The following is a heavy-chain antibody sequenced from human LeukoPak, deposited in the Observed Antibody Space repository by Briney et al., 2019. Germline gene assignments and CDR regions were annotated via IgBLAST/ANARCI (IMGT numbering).Heavy chain of an antibody. D-gene: IGHD4-23*01. V-gene: IGHV3-21*01. CDR1: GFTFSSHA. Sequence: TGGSLRLSCAASGFTFSSHAMTWVRQAPGKGLEWVSSISTSSNIYYADSVKGRFTVSRDNAKNSVYLQTNSLRAEDTAVYYCARDRSYVGFDYWGQGTLVTVSS. J-gene: IGHJ4*02. CDR2: ISTSSNI. CDR3: ARDRSYVGFDY.